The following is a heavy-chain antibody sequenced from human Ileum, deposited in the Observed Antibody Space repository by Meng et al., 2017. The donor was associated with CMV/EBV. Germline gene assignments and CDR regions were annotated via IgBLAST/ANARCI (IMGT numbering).Heavy chain of an antibody. CDR1: GGSISSYY. J-gene: IGHJ5*02. D-gene: IGHD3-3*01. CDR2: ITYTGNT. CDR3: EELRLLNWPQHSFDP. Sequence: SETLSLTCTVSGGSISSYYWSWVRQPPGKGLECLGYITYTGNTNYRSTLRSRLTLSLSTSKNQLTLQLRYVTAADNEINCCEELRLLNWPQHSFDPWGQGTLVTVSS. V-gene: IGHV4-59*01.